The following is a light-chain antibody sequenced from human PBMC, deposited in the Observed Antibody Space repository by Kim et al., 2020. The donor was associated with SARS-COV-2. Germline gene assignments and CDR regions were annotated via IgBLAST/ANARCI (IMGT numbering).Light chain of an antibody. CDR2: GKD. V-gene: IGLV3-19*01. CDR1: SLRTYF. Sequence: ALGQTVRITCQGDSLRTYFASWYQRKPGQAPVLVIYGKDNRPSGIPDRFSGSSSGDSASLTITGAQAEDEADYYCNSRDSSDNPVVFGGGTRLSVL. J-gene: IGLJ2*01. CDR3: NSRDSSDNPVV.